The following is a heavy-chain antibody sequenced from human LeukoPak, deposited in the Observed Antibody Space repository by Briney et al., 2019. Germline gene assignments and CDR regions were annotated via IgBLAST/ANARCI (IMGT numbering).Heavy chain of an antibody. D-gene: IGHD3-10*01. V-gene: IGHV3-23*01. J-gene: IGHJ4*02. Sequence: PGGSLRLSCEASGFTFSSYSMTWVRQAPGRGLEWLSIMSDSGAVTFYADSVKGRFTISRDNSKNTLYLQMNSLRAEDTAVYYCAKASGSGSTRTLDYWGQGTLVTVSS. CDR3: AKASGSGSTRTLDY. CDR2: MSDSGAVT. CDR1: GFTFSSYS.